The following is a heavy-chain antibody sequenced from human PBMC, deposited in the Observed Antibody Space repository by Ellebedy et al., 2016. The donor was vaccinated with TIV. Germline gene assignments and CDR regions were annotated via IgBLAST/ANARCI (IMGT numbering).Heavy chain of an antibody. V-gene: IGHV4-61*08. CDR3: ARGAYCSGGSCYSEYFQH. D-gene: IGHD2-15*01. CDR1: GGSISSGDYY. J-gene: IGHJ1*01. Sequence: SETLSLXCTVSGGSISSGDYYWSWIRQPPGKGLEWIGYIYYSGSTNYNPSLKSRVTISVDTSKNQFSLKLSSVTAADTAVYYCARGAYCSGGSCYSEYFQHWGQGTLVTVSS. CDR2: IYYSGST.